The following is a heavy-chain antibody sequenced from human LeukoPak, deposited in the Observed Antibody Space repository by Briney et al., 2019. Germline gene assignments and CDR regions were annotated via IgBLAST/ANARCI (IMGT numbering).Heavy chain of an antibody. J-gene: IGHJ5*02. Sequence: GASVKVSCKASGGTFSSYAISWVRQAPGQGLEWMGRIIPIFGTANYAQKFQGRVTITTDESTSTAYMGLSSLRSEDTAVYYCARDRTAYDFWSGEGDWFDPWGQGTLVTVSS. V-gene: IGHV1-69*05. CDR1: GGTFSSYA. CDR3: ARDRTAYDFWSGEGDWFDP. CDR2: IIPIFGTA. D-gene: IGHD3-3*01.